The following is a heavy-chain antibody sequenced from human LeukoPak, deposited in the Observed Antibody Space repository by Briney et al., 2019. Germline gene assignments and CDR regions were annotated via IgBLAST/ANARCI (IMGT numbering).Heavy chain of an antibody. V-gene: IGHV1-2*02. J-gene: IGHJ4*02. CDR2: INPNSGGT. Sequence: ASVKVSCKASGYTFTGYYMHWVRQAPGQGLEWMGWINPNSGGTNYAQKFQGRVTMTRDTSISTAYMELSRLRSDDTAVYYCARPYYYDSSGYVDYWGQGTLVTVSS. CDR1: GYTFTGYY. D-gene: IGHD3-22*01. CDR3: ARPYYYDSSGYVDY.